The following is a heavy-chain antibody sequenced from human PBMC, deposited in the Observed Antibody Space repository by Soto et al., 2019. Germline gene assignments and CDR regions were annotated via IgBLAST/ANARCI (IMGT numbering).Heavy chain of an antibody. D-gene: IGHD3-22*01. J-gene: IGHJ4*02. V-gene: IGHV4-30-4*01. Sequence: SETLSLTCTVSGGSISSADYYWSWIRQPPGKGLEWIGYLHSSGATYKDPSLKSRVTISVDTSKNQISLKLDSVTAADTAVYYCARGRTIVVVTPGGDYWGQGTLVTVSS. CDR1: GGSISSADYY. CDR3: ARGRTIVVVTPGGDY. CDR2: LHSSGAT.